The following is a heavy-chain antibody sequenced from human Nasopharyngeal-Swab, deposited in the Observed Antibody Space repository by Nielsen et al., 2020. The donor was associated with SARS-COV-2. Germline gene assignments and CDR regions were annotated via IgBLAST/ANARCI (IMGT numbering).Heavy chain of an antibody. CDR1: GGSISSSSYY. V-gene: IGHV4-39*01. CDR3: AGVSMDFGY. CDR2: IYYSGST. J-gene: IGHJ4*02. Sequence: SETLSLTCTVSGGSISSSSYYWGWIRQPPGKGLEWIESIYYSGSTYYNPSLKSRVTISVDTSKNQFSLKLSSVTAADTAVYYCAGVSMDFGYWGQGTLVTVSS. D-gene: IGHD5-24*01.